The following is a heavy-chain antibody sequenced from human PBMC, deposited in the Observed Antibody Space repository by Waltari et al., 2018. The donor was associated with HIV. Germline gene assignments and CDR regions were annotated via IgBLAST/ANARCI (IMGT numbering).Heavy chain of an antibody. CDR1: GGSISSNNYF. CDR2: MYYSGNT. CDR3: ARHSRALGASNHYYYGLDL. V-gene: IGHV4-39*01. D-gene: IGHD3-16*01. Sequence: QVKLQESGPRLVKPSETLSLSCTVSGGSISSNNYFWFWIRQPPGRGLEWVASMYYSGNTYYNPSLKSRVAISMDTSNNQVSLKVTSVAASDTAVYYCARHSRALGASNHYYYGLDLWGQGTTVAVSS. J-gene: IGHJ6*02.